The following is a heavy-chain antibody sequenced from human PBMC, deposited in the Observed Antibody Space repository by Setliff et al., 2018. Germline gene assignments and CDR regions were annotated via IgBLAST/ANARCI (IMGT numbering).Heavy chain of an antibody. Sequence: LSLTCAVYGGSFNSYYWSWIRQPPGKGLEWIGEINHSGSINYNPSLKSRVTISVDTSKNQFSLKLSSVTAADTAVYYCARGDIAAGTTTISWWFDPWGQGNLVTVSS. V-gene: IGHV4-34*01. J-gene: IGHJ5*02. CDR1: GGSFNSYY. CDR3: ARGDIAAGTTTISWWFDP. D-gene: IGHD6-13*01. CDR2: INHSGSI.